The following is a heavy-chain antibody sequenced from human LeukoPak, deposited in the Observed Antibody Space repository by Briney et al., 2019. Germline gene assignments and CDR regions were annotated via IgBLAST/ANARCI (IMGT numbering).Heavy chain of an antibody. J-gene: IGHJ4*02. D-gene: IGHD3-16*01. CDR1: GGSISSYY. V-gene: IGHV4-59*01. CDR2: IYYSGRT. CDR3: ARDLVPGGGGYFDY. Sequence: SETLSLTCTVSGGSISSYYWSWIRQPPGKGLEWIGYIYYSGRTNYNPSLKSRVTISIDTSKNQFSLKLSSVTAADTAVYYCARDLVPGGGGYFDYWGQGTLVTVSS.